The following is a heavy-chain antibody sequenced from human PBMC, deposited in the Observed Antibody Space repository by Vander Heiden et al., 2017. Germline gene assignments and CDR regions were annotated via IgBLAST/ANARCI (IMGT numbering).Heavy chain of an antibody. J-gene: IGHJ4*02. Sequence: QVPLVESGGGVVQPGRSLRLSCAASGSTFRSYGMHWVRQAPGKGLEWVAVIWYDGSNKYYADSVKGRCTISRDNSKNTLYLQMNSLRAEDKAVYYCARDRCSRTSCPTNYFDYWGQGNLVTVSS. CDR3: ARDRCSRTSCPTNYFDY. V-gene: IGHV3-33*01. CDR1: GSTFRSYG. CDR2: IWYDGSNK. D-gene: IGHD2-2*01.